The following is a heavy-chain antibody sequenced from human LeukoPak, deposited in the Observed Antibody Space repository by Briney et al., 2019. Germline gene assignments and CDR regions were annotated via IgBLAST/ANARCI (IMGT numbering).Heavy chain of an antibody. Sequence: PGGSLRLSCAASGFTFSSYAMSWVRQAPGKGLEWVSAISGSGGSTYYADSVKGRFTISRDNSKNTLYLQMNSLSAEDTAVYYCARVANEAGYYIWAISDKCYFDYWGQGTLVTVSS. V-gene: IGHV3-23*01. J-gene: IGHJ4*02. CDR1: GFTFSSYA. CDR2: ISGSGGST. D-gene: IGHD3-9*01. CDR3: ARVANEAGYYIWAISDKCYFDY.